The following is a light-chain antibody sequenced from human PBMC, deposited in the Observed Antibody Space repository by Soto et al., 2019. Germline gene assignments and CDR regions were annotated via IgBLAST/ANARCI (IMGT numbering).Light chain of an antibody. V-gene: IGLV2-14*01. Sequence: QSALTQPASVSGSPGQSITISCTGTSSDVGGYNYVSWYQQHPGKAPKLMIYDVSNRPSGVSNRFSGSKSGNTASQTISGLQAEDEADYYCSSYTSSNTYVSGTGTKLTVL. CDR2: DVS. CDR3: SSYTSSNTYV. CDR1: SSDVGGYNY. J-gene: IGLJ1*01.